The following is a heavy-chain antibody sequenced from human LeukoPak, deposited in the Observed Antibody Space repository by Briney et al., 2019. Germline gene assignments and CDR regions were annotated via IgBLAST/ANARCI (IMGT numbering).Heavy chain of an antibody. D-gene: IGHD3-10*01. CDR2: ISAYNGNT. Sequence: SVKVSCKASGGTFSSYAISWVRQAPGQGLEWMGWISAYNGNTNYAQKFQGRVTMTRDTSTSTVYMELSSLRSEDTAVYYCARSKYEGDFGELLVWGQGTLVTVSS. CDR3: ARSKYEGDFGELLV. CDR1: GGTFSSYA. J-gene: IGHJ4*02. V-gene: IGHV1-18*01.